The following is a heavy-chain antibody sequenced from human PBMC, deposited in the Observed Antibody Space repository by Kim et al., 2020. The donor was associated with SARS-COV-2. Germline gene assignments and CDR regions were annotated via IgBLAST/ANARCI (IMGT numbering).Heavy chain of an antibody. CDR2: T. CDR3: AKGYSTTWYD. V-gene: IGHV3-23*01. D-gene: IGHD6-13*01. Sequence: TYYADSVKSRFTIAKDTSKNTLHLQMNSLRAEDTAVYYCAKGYSTTWYDWGQGTLVTVSS. J-gene: IGHJ4*02.